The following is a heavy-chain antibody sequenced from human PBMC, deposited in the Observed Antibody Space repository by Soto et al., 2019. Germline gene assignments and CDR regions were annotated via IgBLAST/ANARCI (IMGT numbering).Heavy chain of an antibody. CDR3: ARGGYCSSTTCYQPFDS. J-gene: IGHJ4*02. Sequence: QVQLVQSGAEVKKPGSSVKVSCKTSGGTFSRNTISWVRQAPGQGLEWMGRIIPTLGIANYAQKFQGRVTITADKSTSTAYMELGSLRSEDTAVYYCARGGYCSSTTCYQPFDSWGQGTLVTVSS. CDR1: GGTFSRNT. CDR2: IIPTLGIA. D-gene: IGHD2-2*01. V-gene: IGHV1-69*02.